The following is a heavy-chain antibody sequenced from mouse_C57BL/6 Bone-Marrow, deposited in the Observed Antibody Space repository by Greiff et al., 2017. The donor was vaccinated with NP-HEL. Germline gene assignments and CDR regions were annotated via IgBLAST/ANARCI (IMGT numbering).Heavy chain of an antibody. CDR2: INPGSGGT. CDR3: AREEYYYGSSYRFAY. V-gene: IGHV1-54*01. D-gene: IGHD1-1*01. J-gene: IGHJ3*01. Sequence: QVQLQQSGAELVRPGTSVKVSCKASGYAFTNYLIEWVKQRPGQGLEWIGVINPGSGGTNYNEKFKGKATLTADKSSSTAYMQLSSLTSEDSAVYFCAREEYYYGSSYRFAYWDQGTLVTVSA. CDR1: GYAFTNYL.